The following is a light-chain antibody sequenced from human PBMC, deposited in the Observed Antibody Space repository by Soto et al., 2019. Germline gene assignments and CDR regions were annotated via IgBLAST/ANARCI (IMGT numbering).Light chain of an antibody. V-gene: IGLV1-40*01. CDR2: ANS. J-gene: IGLJ3*02. CDR3: QSFDRSLTAWV. CDR1: SSNIGAGYD. Sequence: QSVLTQPPSVSGAPGQRVTISCTGSSSNIGAGYDVHWYQQLPGAAPTILISANSDRPSGVPDRFSGSKSGTSASLAITGLQTEDEADYYCQSFDRSLTAWVFGGGTKLTVL.